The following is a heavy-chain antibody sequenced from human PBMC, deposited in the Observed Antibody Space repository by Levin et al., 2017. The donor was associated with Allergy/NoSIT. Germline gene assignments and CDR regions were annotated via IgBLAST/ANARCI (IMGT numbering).Heavy chain of an antibody. CDR3: ARGPDHHCSGGSCFSYYYMDV. CDR2: INPNSGGT. Sequence: GESLKISCKASGYTFTGYYMHWVRQAPGQGLEWMGRINPNSGGTNYAQKFQGRVTMTRDTSISTAYMELSRLRSDDTAVYYCARGPDHHCSGGSCFSYYYMDVWGKGTTVTVSS. CDR1: GYTFTGYY. D-gene: IGHD2-15*01. J-gene: IGHJ6*03. V-gene: IGHV1-2*06.